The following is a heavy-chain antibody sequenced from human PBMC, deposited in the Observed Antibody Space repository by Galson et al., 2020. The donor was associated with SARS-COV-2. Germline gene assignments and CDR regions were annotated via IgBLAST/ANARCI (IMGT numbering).Heavy chain of an antibody. J-gene: IGHJ4*02. D-gene: IGHD6-6*01. CDR1: GYSFTSYW. Sequence: KVSCKGSGYSFTSYWIGWVRQMPGKGLEWMGIIYPGDSDTRYSPSFQGQVTISADKSISTAYLQWSSLKASDTAMYYCARRYSSSSFYFDYWGQGTLVAVSS. CDR3: ARRYSSSSFYFDY. V-gene: IGHV5-51*01. CDR2: IYPGDSDT.